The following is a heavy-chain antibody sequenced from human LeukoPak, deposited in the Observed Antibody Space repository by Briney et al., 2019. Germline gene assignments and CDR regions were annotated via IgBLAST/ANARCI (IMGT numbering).Heavy chain of an antibody. Sequence: SVKVSCKASGGTFSSYAISWVRQAPGQGLEWMGGIIPIFGTANYAQKFQGRVTITADEFTSTAYMELSSLRSEDTAVYYCASGGPDNSGSYYYYMDVWGKGTTVTVSS. CDR2: IIPIFGTA. CDR3: ASGGPDNSGSYYYYMDV. J-gene: IGHJ6*03. V-gene: IGHV1-69*01. D-gene: IGHD1-1*01. CDR1: GGTFSSYA.